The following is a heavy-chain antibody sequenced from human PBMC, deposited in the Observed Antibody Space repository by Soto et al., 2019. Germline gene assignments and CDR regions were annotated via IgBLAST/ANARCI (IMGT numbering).Heavy chain of an antibody. D-gene: IGHD2-15*01. CDR1: GYTFTSYD. CDR3: ARDLGYCSGGSCRSAFDI. CDR2: MNPNSGNT. V-gene: IGHV1-8*01. J-gene: IGHJ3*02. Sequence: ASVKVSCKASGYTFTSYDINWVRQATGQGLEWMGWMNPNSGNTGYAQKFQGRVTMTRNTSISTAYMELSSLRSEDTAVYYCARDLGYCSGGSCRSAFDIWGQGTMVTVSS.